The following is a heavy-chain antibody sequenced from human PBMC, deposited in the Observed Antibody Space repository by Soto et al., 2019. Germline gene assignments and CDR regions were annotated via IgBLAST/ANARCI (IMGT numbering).Heavy chain of an antibody. CDR1: GYTFTSYG. CDR3: ASDLEIAAAEYYYYYGMDV. CDR2: ISAYNGNT. V-gene: IGHV1-18*04. Sequence: ASVKVSCKASGYTFTSYGISWVRQAPGQGLEWMGWISAYNGNTNYAQKLQGGVTMTTDTSTSTAYMELRSLRSDDTAVYYCASDLEIAAAEYYYYYGMDVWGQGTTVTVPS. D-gene: IGHD6-13*01. J-gene: IGHJ6*02.